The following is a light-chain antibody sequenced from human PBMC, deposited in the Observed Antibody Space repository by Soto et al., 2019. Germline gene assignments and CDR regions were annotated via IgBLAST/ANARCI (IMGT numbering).Light chain of an antibody. Sequence: EIVLTQSPGTLSLSPGERATLSCRASQSVSSSYLAWYQQQPGQAPMLLIYGASSRATGIPDRFSGSGSGTDFTLTISRLEPEYFAVYYCQQYGRSSFFGGGTKVEIK. CDR2: GAS. J-gene: IGKJ4*01. CDR1: QSVSSSY. V-gene: IGKV3-20*01. CDR3: QQYGRSSF.